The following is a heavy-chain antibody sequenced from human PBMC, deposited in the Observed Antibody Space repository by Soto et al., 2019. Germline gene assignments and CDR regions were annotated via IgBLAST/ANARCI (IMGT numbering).Heavy chain of an antibody. Sequence: PSETLSLTCTVSGCSISSYYWSWIRQPPGKGLEWIGYIYYSGSTNYNPSLKSRVTISVDTSKNQFSLKLSSVTAADTAVYYCARQGSGWSSPDYWGQGTLVTVSS. D-gene: IGHD6-19*01. CDR2: IYYSGST. J-gene: IGHJ4*02. CDR3: ARQGSGWSSPDY. V-gene: IGHV4-59*08. CDR1: GCSISSYY.